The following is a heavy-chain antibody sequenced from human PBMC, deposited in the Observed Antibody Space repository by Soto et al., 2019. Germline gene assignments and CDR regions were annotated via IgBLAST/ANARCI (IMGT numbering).Heavy chain of an antibody. CDR1: GFTFSSYG. J-gene: IGHJ4*02. CDR3: AKDQGGDYSHVVDY. CDR2: ISYDGSNK. D-gene: IGHD4-17*01. Sequence: QVQLVESGGGVVQPGRSLRLSCAASGFTFSSYGMHWVRQAPGKGLEWVAVISYDGSNKYYADSVKGRFTISRDNSKNTLYLQMNSRRAEDTAGYYCAKDQGGDYSHVVDYWGKGTLVTVSS. V-gene: IGHV3-30*18.